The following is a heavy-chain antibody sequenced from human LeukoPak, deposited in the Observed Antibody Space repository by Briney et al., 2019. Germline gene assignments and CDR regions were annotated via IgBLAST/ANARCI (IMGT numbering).Heavy chain of an antibody. D-gene: IGHD5-18*01. Sequence: GGSLRLSCAASGFTFSSYEMNWVRQAPGKGLEWVSYISSSSSTIYYADSVKGRFTISRDNAKNSLYLQMNSLRAGDTAVYYCARSGYSYSDYWGQGTLVTVSP. V-gene: IGHV3-48*01. J-gene: IGHJ4*02. CDR2: ISSSSSTI. CDR1: GFTFSSYE. CDR3: ARSGYSYSDY.